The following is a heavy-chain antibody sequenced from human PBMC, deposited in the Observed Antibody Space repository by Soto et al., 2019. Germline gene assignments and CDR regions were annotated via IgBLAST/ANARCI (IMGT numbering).Heavy chain of an antibody. CDR3: ARDYDILTGQDY. CDR2: ISYDGSNK. J-gene: IGHJ4*02. CDR1: GFTFSSYA. D-gene: IGHD3-9*01. Sequence: PGGSLRLSCAASGFTFSSYAMHWVRQAPGKGLEWVAVISYDGSNKYYADSVKGRFTISRDNSKNTLYLQMNSLRAEDTAVYYCARDYDILTGQDYWGQGTLVTVSS. V-gene: IGHV3-30-3*01.